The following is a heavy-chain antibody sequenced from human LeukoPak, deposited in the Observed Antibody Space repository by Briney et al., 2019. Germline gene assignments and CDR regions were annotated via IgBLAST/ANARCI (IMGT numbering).Heavy chain of an antibody. D-gene: IGHD4-17*01. CDR3: ARGEAYGVELGDY. CDR2: IIPILGIA. Sequence: ASVKVSCKASGGTFSSYAISWVRQAPGQGLEWMGRIIPILGIANYAQKFQGRVTITADKSTSTVYMELSSLRSEDTAVYYCARGEAYGVELGDYWGQGTLVTVSS. V-gene: IGHV1-69*04. J-gene: IGHJ4*02. CDR1: GGTFSSYA.